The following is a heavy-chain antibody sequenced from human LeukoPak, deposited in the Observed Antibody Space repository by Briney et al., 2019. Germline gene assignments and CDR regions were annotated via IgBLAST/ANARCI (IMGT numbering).Heavy chain of an antibody. V-gene: IGHV4-34*01. CDR3: ASSYRITMVVVVTFDY. J-gene: IGHJ4*02. D-gene: IGHD3-22*01. Sequence: SETLSLTCAVYGGSFSGYYWSWIRQPPGKGLEWIGEINHSGSTNYNPSLKSRVTISVDTSKNQFSLKLSSVTAADTAVYYCASSYRITMVVVVTFDYWGQGTLVTVSS. CDR2: INHSGST. CDR1: GGSFSGYY.